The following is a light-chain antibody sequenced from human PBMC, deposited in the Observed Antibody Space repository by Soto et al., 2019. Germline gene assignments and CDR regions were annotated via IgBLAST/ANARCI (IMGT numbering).Light chain of an antibody. J-gene: IGLJ1*01. Sequence: QSVLTQPASVSGSPGQSITISCTGTSSDVGGYNYVSWYQQLPGKAPKLIIYDVNNRPSGVSNRFSASKSANAASLTISGLQAEDEADYYCTSYTSSNSLYVFGNGTKVTVL. CDR1: SSDVGGYNY. CDR3: TSYTSSNSLYV. V-gene: IGLV2-14*03. CDR2: DVN.